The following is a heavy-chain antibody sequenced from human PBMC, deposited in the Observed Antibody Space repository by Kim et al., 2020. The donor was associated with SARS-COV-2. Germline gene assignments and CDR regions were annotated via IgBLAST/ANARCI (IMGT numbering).Heavy chain of an antibody. V-gene: IGHV1-2*02. CDR1: GYTFTGYY. D-gene: IGHD4-4*01. J-gene: IGHJ5*02. CDR3: ARVDTVTTTSWFDP. CDR2: INPNSGGT. Sequence: ASVKVSCKASGYTFTGYYMHWVRQAPGQGLEWMGWINPNSGGTNYAQRFQGRVTMTRDTSISTAYMELSRLRSDDTAVYYCARVDTVTTTSWFDPWGQGTLVTVSS.